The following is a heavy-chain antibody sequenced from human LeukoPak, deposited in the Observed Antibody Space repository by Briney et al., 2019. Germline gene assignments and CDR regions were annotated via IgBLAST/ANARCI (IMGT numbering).Heavy chain of an antibody. D-gene: IGHD6-25*01. V-gene: IGHV3-23*01. CDR3: ARDEIPSGT. CDR1: GFRFSTYN. J-gene: IGHJ3*01. Sequence: GGSLRLSCAASGFRFSTYNMHWVRQTPGKGLEWVSAISGSGRNTYYADSVKGRFTISGDNSRSTVDLQMNSLRVEDTGIYYCARDEIPSGTWGQGTMVIVSS. CDR2: ISGSGRNT.